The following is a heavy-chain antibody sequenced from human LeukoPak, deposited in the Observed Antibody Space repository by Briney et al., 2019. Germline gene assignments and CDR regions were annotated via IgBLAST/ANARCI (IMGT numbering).Heavy chain of an antibody. J-gene: IGHJ4*02. CDR1: GFTFNTHG. V-gene: IGHV3-33*06. Sequence: PGRSLRLSCAASGFTFNTHGMYWVRQAPGKGLEWVAFIWIDGNNQYYADSVRGRFTISRDNSKNTLYLQMNSLRAEGTALYYCAKPIGSWGYSYLDSWGQGSLVTVSS. CDR2: IWIDGNNQ. CDR3: AKPIGSWGYSYLDS. D-gene: IGHD4-11*01.